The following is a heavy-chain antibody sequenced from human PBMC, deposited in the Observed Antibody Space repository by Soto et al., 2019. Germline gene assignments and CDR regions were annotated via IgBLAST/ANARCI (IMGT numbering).Heavy chain of an antibody. CDR1: GGSISSSNW. V-gene: IGHV4-4*02. CDR2: IYPSGST. Sequence: QVQLQESGPGLVKPSGTLSLTCAVSGGSISSSNWWSWVRQPPGKGLQWIAEIYPSGSTNYIPSHKRRVTISVDKSRNQFSLKLSSVTAADTAVYYCARRWGEGRVDYWGQGTLVTVSS. J-gene: IGHJ4*02. D-gene: IGHD3-10*01. CDR3: ARRWGEGRVDY.